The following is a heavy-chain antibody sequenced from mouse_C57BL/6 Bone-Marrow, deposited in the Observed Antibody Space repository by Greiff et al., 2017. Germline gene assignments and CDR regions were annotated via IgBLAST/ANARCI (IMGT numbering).Heavy chain of an antibody. D-gene: IGHD2-4*01. CDR3: ARGYDYDYAMDY. J-gene: IGHJ4*01. CDR1: GYSFTDYN. V-gene: IGHV1-39*01. CDR2: INPNYGTT. Sequence: VQLKQSGPELVKPGASVKISCKASGYSFTDYNMNWVKQSNGKSLEWIGVINPNYGTTSYNQKFKGKATLTVDQSSSTAYMQLNSLTSEDYAVYDCARGYDYDYAMDYWGQGTSVTVSS.